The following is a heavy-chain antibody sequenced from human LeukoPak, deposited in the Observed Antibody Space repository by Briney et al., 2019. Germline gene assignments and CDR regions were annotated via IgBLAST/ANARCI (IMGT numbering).Heavy chain of an antibody. CDR2: MSGTGSST. CDR3: AKESDRGSYDYFDH. D-gene: IGHD1-26*01. CDR1: GFTFSSYA. V-gene: IGHV3-23*01. Sequence: GGSLRLSCAASGFTFSSYAMSSVRQAPGQGLKWVSAMSGTGSSTYHTETVKGRFTISRDNSKITLYLQMNSLRAEDTAVYYCAKESDRGSYDYFDHWGQGTLVTVSS. J-gene: IGHJ4*02.